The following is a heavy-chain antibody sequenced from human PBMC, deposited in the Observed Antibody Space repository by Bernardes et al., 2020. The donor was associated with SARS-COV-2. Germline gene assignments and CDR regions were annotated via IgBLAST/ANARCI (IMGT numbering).Heavy chain of an antibody. D-gene: IGHD2-15*01. CDR2: IYYSGST. V-gene: IGHV4-61*01. CDR1: GGSVSSGSYY. Sequence: TLSLTCTVSGGSVSSGSYYWSWIRQPPGKGLEWIGYIYYSGSTNFNPSLKSRVTISVDTSKNQFSLKLSSVTAADTAVYYCARVIVAAINWFDSWGQGTLVTVSS. J-gene: IGHJ5*01. CDR3: ARVIVAAINWFDS.